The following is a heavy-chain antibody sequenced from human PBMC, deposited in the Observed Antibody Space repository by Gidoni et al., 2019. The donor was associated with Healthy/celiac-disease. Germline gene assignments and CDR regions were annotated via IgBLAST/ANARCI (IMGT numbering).Heavy chain of an antibody. V-gene: IGHV4-34*01. CDR1: VGSFSGYY. J-gene: IGHJ3*02. D-gene: IGHD6-6*01. CDR3: ARALGGDSSSSVGGFAFDI. Sequence: QAQLQQWCVGLLTPQDTLPLTCAVYVGSFSGYYWSWIRQPPGKGLEWIGEISHSGSTNYNPSLKSRVTISVDTSKNQFSLKLSAVTAADTAVYYCARALGGDSSSSVGGFAFDIWGQGTMVTVSS. CDR2: ISHSGST.